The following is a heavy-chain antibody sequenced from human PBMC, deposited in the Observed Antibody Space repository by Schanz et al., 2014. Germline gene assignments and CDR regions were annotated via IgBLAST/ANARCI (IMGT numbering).Heavy chain of an antibody. Sequence: EVQLVESGGGVVQPGRSLRLSCAASGFTFSHYWLSWVRQTPGKRLEWVANIRQDGSAKFYVDSVNSRFAISRDNAENSVYLQMNSLRAEDTAVYYCARDGFGGYLDSWGQGTLVTVSS. CDR1: GFTFSHYW. J-gene: IGHJ4*02. CDR3: ARDGFGGYLDS. CDR2: IRQDGSAK. V-gene: IGHV3-7*03. D-gene: IGHD3-10*01.